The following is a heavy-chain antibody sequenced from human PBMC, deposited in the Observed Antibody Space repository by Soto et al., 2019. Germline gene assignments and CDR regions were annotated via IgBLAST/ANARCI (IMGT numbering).Heavy chain of an antibody. CDR3: ASGHDAYKVRY. CDR2: IYYTGNT. Sequence: QVQLQESGPGLVKPSQTLSLTCTVSGGSISSGGTGSYWTWIRQLPGKGLEWIGYIYYTGNTYYTPSLNGRPTRSIDTSENQFSLKLTSVTAADTAVYFCASGHDAYKVRYWGQGTLVTVSS. J-gene: IGHJ4*02. CDR1: GGSISSGGTGSY. V-gene: IGHV4-31*03. D-gene: IGHD1-1*01.